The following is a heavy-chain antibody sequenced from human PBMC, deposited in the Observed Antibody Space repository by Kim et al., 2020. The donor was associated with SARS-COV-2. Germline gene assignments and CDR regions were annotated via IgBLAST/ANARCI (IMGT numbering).Heavy chain of an antibody. CDR3: ARDPYCGGDCFPNYFDY. V-gene: IGHV3-33*01. CDR1: GFTFSSYG. Sequence: GGSLRLSCAASGFTFSSYGMHWVRQAPGKGLEWVAVRWYDGSNKYYADSVKGRFTISRDNSKNTLYLQMNSLRAEDTAVYYCARDPYCGGDCFPNYFDYWGQGTLVTVST. J-gene: IGHJ4*02. D-gene: IGHD2-21*02. CDR2: RWYDGSNK.